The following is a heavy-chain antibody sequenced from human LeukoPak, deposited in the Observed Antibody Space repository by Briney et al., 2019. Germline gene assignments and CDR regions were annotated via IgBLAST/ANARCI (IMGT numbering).Heavy chain of an antibody. D-gene: IGHD2-2*03. CDR2: ISYSGGT. CDR1: DDSINTYY. J-gene: IGHJ3*02. Sequence: SETLSLTCSVSDDSINTYYWSWIRQPPGKGLEWIGYISYSGGTNYNPSLKSRVNISIDTSKNQLSLKLSSVTAADTAMYYCARGYVDIVVVPAAIPRENAFDIWGQGTMVTVSS. CDR3: ARGYVDIVVVPAAIPRENAFDI. V-gene: IGHV4-59*01.